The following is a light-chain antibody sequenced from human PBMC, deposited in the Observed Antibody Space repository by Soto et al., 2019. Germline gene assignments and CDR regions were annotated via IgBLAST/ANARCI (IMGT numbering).Light chain of an antibody. CDR1: QSVSNNY. V-gene: IGKV3-20*01. Sequence: EIVWTQSPGTLSLSPGERCARSWMAIQSVSNNYLAWYEQKPGQAHRLLIYGESNRATGIPDRFSGSGSGTDFTLNISRVEPEDFGVYYCQQYGSSGTVGQGTQVDIK. CDR2: GES. CDR3: QQYGSSGT. J-gene: IGKJ1*01.